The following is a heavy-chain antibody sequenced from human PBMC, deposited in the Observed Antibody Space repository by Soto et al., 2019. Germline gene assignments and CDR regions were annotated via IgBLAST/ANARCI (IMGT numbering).Heavy chain of an antibody. Sequence: QVQLVQSGAEVKKPGSSVKVSCTASGGTFSSYSIDWVRQAPGQGLEWMGGIIPMFGKPNYAQTVKGRVTITADESTRTAYMELSSLRSDDTAVYYCARGVVVTAIQSIYYYDGMDVWGQGTTVTVSS. J-gene: IGHJ6*02. CDR3: ARGVVVTAIQSIYYYDGMDV. CDR2: IIPMFGKP. CDR1: GGTFSSYS. D-gene: IGHD2-21*02. V-gene: IGHV1-69*12.